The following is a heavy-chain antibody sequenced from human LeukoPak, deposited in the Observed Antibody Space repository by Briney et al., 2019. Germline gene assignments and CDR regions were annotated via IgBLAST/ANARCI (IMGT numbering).Heavy chain of an antibody. Sequence: GASVKVSCKASGYTFTGYYMHWVRQAPGQGLEWMGWINPNSGGTNYAQKFQGRVTMTRDTSISTAYMELSRLRSDDTAVYYCARDRPDIVVVPAASLGYYYYMDVWGKGTTVTISS. D-gene: IGHD2-2*01. V-gene: IGHV1-2*02. CDR2: INPNSGGT. CDR3: ARDRPDIVVVPAASLGYYYYMDV. CDR1: GYTFTGYY. J-gene: IGHJ6*03.